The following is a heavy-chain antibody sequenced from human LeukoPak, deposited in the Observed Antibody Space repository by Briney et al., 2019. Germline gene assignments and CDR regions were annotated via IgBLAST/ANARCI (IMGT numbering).Heavy chain of an antibody. Sequence: SETLSLTCAVYGGSFSGYYWSWIRQPPGKGLEWIGEINHSGSTNYNPSLKSRVTISVDTSKNQFSLKLSSVTAADTAVYYCAREGIAADYWGQGTLVTVSS. V-gene: IGHV4-34*01. D-gene: IGHD6-13*01. CDR1: GGSFSGYY. CDR3: AREGIAADY. J-gene: IGHJ4*02. CDR2: INHSGST.